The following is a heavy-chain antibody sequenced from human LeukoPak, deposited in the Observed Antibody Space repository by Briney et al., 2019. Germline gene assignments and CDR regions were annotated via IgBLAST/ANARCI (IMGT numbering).Heavy chain of an antibody. Sequence: ASVKVSCKVSGYTLTELSMHWVRQAPGKGLEWMGGFDPEDGETIYAQKFQGRVTMTEDTSTDTAYMELSSLRSEDTAVYYCATLPILQSGDYYFDYWGQGTLVTVSS. D-gene: IGHD4-11*01. CDR3: ATLPILQSGDYYFDY. CDR1: GYTLTELS. V-gene: IGHV1-24*01. CDR2: FDPEDGET. J-gene: IGHJ4*02.